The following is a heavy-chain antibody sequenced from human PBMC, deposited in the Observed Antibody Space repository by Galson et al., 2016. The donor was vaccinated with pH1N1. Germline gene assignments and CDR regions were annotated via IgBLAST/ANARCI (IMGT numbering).Heavy chain of an antibody. V-gene: IGHV5-51*01. CDR1: GYSFTSYW. CDR3: ARWVGEFYDFWSGSDDY. D-gene: IGHD3-3*01. J-gene: IGHJ4*02. Sequence: QSGAEVKKPGESLKISCKGSGYSFTSYWIGWVRQMPGKGLEWMGIIYPGDSDTRYSPSFQGQVTISADKSISTAYLQWSSLKASDTAMFYRARWVGEFYDFWSGSDDYWGQGTLVTVSS. CDR2: IYPGDSDT.